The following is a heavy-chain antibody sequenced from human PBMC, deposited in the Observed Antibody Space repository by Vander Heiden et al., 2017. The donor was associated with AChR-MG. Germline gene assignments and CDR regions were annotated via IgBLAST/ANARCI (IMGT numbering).Heavy chain of an antibody. CDR1: GYTFTRHW. J-gene: IGHJ6*02. CDR3: ARHVYVVSWVAFPPLGMDV. D-gene: IGHD3-10*02. CDR2: IHPTDSYT. V-gene: IGHV5-10-1*03. Sequence: EVQMVQSGAEVKQSGESLRISCEASGYTFTRHWINWVRQMPGKGLEWVGRIHPTDSYTTYSPSFQGRVTISIDRSISTAYLQWSRLKASDSGIYYCARHVYVVSWVAFPPLGMDVWGQGTTVSVSS.